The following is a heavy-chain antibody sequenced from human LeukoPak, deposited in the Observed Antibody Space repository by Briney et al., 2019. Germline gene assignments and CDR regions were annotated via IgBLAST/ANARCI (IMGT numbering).Heavy chain of an antibody. D-gene: IGHD3-22*01. J-gene: IGHJ6*02. Sequence: GGSLRLSCAASGFXFSSYWISWVRQAPGKGLEWMANIKQDGSEKYYVDPVKGRFTISRDNAKNSLYLQMNSLRAEDTAVYYCARDRGEGYYDSSGYSLGIYYYGMDVWGQGTTVTVSS. V-gene: IGHV3-7*04. CDR1: GFXFSSYW. CDR2: IKQDGSEK. CDR3: ARDRGEGYYDSSGYSLGIYYYGMDV.